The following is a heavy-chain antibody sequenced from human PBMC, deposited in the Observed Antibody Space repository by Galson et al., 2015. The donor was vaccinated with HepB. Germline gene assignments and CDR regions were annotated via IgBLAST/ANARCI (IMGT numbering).Heavy chain of an antibody. CDR3: AKDHGRYNWNPGDY. V-gene: IGHV3-9*01. CDR1: GFTFDDYA. J-gene: IGHJ4*02. CDR2: ISWNSGSI. D-gene: IGHD1-20*01. Sequence: SLRLSCAASGFTFDDYAMHWVRQAPGKGLEWVSGISWNSGSIGYADSVKGRFTISRDNAKNSLYLQMNSLRAEDTALYYCAKDHGRYNWNPGDYWGQGTLVTVSS.